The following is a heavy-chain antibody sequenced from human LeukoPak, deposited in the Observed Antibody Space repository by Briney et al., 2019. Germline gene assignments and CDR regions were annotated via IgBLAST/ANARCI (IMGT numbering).Heavy chain of an antibody. CDR1: GFTFSNYE. D-gene: IGHD3-9*01. CDR3: ARSLFWDILAPGAFDI. Sequence: GVLRLSCAASGFTFSNYEMNWVRQAPGKGLEWVSYISNSGSTIYYADSVKGRFTISRDNAKNSLYLQMNSLRAEDTAVYYCARSLFWDILAPGAFDIWGQGTMVTVSS. CDR2: ISNSGSTI. J-gene: IGHJ3*02. V-gene: IGHV3-48*03.